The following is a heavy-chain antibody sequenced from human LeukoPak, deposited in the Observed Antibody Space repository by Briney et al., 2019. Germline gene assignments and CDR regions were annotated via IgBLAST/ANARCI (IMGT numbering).Heavy chain of an antibody. J-gene: IGHJ6*03. D-gene: IGHD3-10*01. CDR2: IIPIFGTA. Sequence: GASVKVSCKASGGTFSSYAISWVRQAPGQGLEWMGGIIPIFGTANYAQKFQGRVTITADESTSTDYMELSSLRSEDTAVYYCARDHITMVRGVITNYYYYMDVWGKGTTVTISS. V-gene: IGHV1-69*01. CDR3: ARDHITMVRGVITNYYYYMDV. CDR1: GGTFSSYA.